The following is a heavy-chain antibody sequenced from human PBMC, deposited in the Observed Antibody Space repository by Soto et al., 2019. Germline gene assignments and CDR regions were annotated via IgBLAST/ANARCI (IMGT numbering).Heavy chain of an antibody. D-gene: IGHD5-18*01. J-gene: IGHJ6*02. CDR1: GYTFTGYY. CDR3: ARDAVDTAMVTDYYYGMDV. CDR2: INPSGGST. Sequence: ASVKVSCKASGYTFTGYYMHWVRQAPGQGLEWMGIINPSGGSTSYAQKFQGRVTMTRDTSTSTVYMELSSLRSEDTAVYYCARDAVDTAMVTDYYYGMDVWGQGTTVTVSS. V-gene: IGHV1-46*01.